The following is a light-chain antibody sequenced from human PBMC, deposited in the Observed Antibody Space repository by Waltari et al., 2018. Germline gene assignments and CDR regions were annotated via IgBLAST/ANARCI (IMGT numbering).Light chain of an antibody. V-gene: IGLV2-11*01. J-gene: IGLJ3*02. CDR3: CSYAGIYTWV. CDR1: SSAVCRYNY. CDR2: DVS. Sequence: QSALTQPRSVSGSPGQSVTISRTGTSSAVCRYNYFSWFQQYPGKAPKPMISDVSERPSGVPDRFSGSKSGNTASLTISGLQAEDEADYYCCSYAGIYTWVFGGGTQLTVL.